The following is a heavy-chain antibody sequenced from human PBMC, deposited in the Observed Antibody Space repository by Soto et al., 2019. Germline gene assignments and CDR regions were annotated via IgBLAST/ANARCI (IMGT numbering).Heavy chain of an antibody. D-gene: IGHD2-21*01. J-gene: IGHJ4*02. Sequence: GASVKVSCKASGGTFSSDAISWVRQAPGQGLEWMGGIISIFGTANYAQKFQGRVTITADESTSTAYMELNSLRAEDTAVYYCVRDMQLWRLDSWGQGTLVTVSS. CDR1: GGTFSSDA. V-gene: IGHV1-69*13. CDR2: IISIFGTA. CDR3: VRDMQLWRLDS.